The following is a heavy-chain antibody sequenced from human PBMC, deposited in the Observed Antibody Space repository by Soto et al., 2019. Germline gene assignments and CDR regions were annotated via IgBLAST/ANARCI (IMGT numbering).Heavy chain of an antibody. CDR2: IAPILSMA. D-gene: IGHD2-2*01. CDR3: AIVLVVTPASALYAFDS. V-gene: IGHV1-69*17. CDR1: GDTFTKYA. Sequence: QVQLVQSGAEVKRPGSSVKVSCKAPGDTFTKYAISWVRQVPGQGLEWVGGIAPILSMADYAQKFRGRVTITADMSTSTAYIEVTNLRSYDTAVYYCAIVLVVTPASALYAFDSWGQGTLLTVSS. J-gene: IGHJ4*02.